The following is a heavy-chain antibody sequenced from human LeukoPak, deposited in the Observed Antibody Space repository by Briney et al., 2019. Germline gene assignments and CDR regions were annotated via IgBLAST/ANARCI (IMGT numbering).Heavy chain of an antibody. CDR3: ARGAYCSSTSCYSSSFGEPKYNWFDP. D-gene: IGHD2-2*01. CDR2: IYYSGST. Sequence: SETLSLTCTVSGASISSYFWSWIWQPPGKGLEWIGYIYYSGSTNYNPSLKSRVTISVDTSKNQFSLKLSSVTAADTAVYYCARGAYCSSTSCYSSSFGEPKYNWFDPWGQGTLVTVSS. V-gene: IGHV4-59*01. J-gene: IGHJ5*02. CDR1: GASISSYF.